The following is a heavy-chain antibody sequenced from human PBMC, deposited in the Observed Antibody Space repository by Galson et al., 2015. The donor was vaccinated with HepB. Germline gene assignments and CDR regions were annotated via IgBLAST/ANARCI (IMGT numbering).Heavy chain of an antibody. J-gene: IGHJ3*02. CDR1: GGSFSTYT. D-gene: IGHD3-16*01. V-gene: IGHV1-69*16. Sequence: SCKASGGSFSTYTIIWVRQAPGQGLEGMGGIIPILGTTNYTQKFQGRVSITADESPNTAYMELISLRSEDTAVYLCATRVVLNAHHFDIWGQGTMVVVSS. CDR2: IIPILGTT. CDR3: ATRVVLNAHHFDI.